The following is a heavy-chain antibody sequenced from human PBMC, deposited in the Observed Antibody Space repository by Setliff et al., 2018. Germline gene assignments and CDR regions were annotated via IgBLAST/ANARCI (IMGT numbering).Heavy chain of an antibody. CDR1: GGSINGHY. Sequence: SETLSLTCTISGGSINGHYWSWIRQPPGKGLEWIGNIYYTGKTNYNHSLKSRVAISVDTSKNQFTLKVNSVTAADTAVYYCARSSPSGDSYGPLDYWGQGTLVTVSS. D-gene: IGHD5-18*01. V-gene: IGHV4-59*11. J-gene: IGHJ4*02. CDR2: IYYTGKT. CDR3: ARSSPSGDSYGPLDY.